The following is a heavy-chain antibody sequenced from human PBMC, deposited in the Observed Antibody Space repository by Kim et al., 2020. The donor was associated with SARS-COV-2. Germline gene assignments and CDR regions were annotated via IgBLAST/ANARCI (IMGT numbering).Heavy chain of an antibody. J-gene: IGHJ1*01. V-gene: IGHV1-2*04. D-gene: IGHD3-16*02. CDR2: INPNSGGT. CDR3: ARYRTPRAEYFQH. Sequence: ASVKVSCKASGYTFTGYYMHWVRQAPGQGLEWMGWINPNSGGTNYAQKFQGWVTMTRDTSISTAYMELSRLRSDDTAVYYCARYRTPRAEYFQHWGQGTLVTVSS. CDR1: GYTFTGYY.